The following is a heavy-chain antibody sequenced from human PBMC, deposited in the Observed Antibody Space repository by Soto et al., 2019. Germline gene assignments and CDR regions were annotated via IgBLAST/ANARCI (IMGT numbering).Heavy chain of an antibody. CDR3: ARDQFEQWLVEYFQH. D-gene: IGHD6-19*01. Sequence: ASVKVSCKASGYTFTSYGISWVRQAPGQGLEWMGWISAYNGNTNYAQKLQGRVTMTTDTSTSTAYMELRSLRSDDTAVYYCARDQFEQWLVEYFQHWGQGTLVTVSS. CDR2: ISAYNGNT. V-gene: IGHV1-18*01. CDR1: GYTFTSYG. J-gene: IGHJ1*01.